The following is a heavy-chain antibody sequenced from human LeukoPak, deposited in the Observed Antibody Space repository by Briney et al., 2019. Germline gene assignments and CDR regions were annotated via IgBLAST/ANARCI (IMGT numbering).Heavy chain of an antibody. V-gene: IGHV3-7*01. CDR1: GFTFSSYA. CDR3: ARDRRYDIVVGYADYFDY. Sequence: PGGSLRLSCAASGFTFSSYAMYWVRQAPGKGLEWVANIKQDGSEKYYVDSVKGRFNISRDNAKNSLYLQMKSLRAEDTAVYYCARDRRYDIVVGYADYFDYWGQGTLVTVSS. CDR2: IKQDGSEK. D-gene: IGHD2-15*01. J-gene: IGHJ4*02.